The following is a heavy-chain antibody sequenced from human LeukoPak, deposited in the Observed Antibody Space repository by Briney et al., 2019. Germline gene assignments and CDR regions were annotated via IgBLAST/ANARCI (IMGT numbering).Heavy chain of an antibody. CDR1: GYSFPNFW. Sequence: PGASLQISCKTSGYSFPNFWIGWVRQLPGKGLEWMGIIYPGDFDTRYSPSFRGQVTISADKSITTAYLQWSSLAASDSGIYYCARPYYYDNETSYDENWGQGTQVTVSS. CDR3: ARPYYYDNETSYDEN. CDR2: IYPGDFDT. J-gene: IGHJ4*02. D-gene: IGHD3-9*01. V-gene: IGHV5-51*01.